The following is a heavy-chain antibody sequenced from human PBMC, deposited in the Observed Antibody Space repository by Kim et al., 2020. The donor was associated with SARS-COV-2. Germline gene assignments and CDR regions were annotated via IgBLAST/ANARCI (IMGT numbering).Heavy chain of an antibody. J-gene: IGHJ6*02. D-gene: IGHD2-15*01. CDR3: AKDVEQRTYYYYYGMDV. CDR1: GFTFSSYG. CDR2: ISYDGSNK. V-gene: IGHV3-30*18. Sequence: GGSLRLSCAASGFTFSSYGMHWVRQAPGKGLEWVAVISYDGSNKYYADSVKGRFTISRDNSKNTLYLQMNSLRAEDTAVYYCAKDVEQRTYYYYYGMDVWGQGTTVTVSS.